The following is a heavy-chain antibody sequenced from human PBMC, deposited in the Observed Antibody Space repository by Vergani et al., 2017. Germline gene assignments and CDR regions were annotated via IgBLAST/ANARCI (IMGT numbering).Heavy chain of an antibody. V-gene: IGHV3-33*01. J-gene: IGHJ5*02. Sequence: QVQLVESGGGVVQPGRSLRLSCAASGFTFNQYGMHWVRQAPGKGLEWVAVTWYDGNNKQYADSVKGRFTISSDNSKSTMYLQMNSLRDKDTGVYYYARDLRLLYNRFDPWGQGTLVTVSS. D-gene: IGHD1-14*01. CDR3: ARDLRLLYNRFDP. CDR1: GFTFNQYG. CDR2: TWYDGNNK.